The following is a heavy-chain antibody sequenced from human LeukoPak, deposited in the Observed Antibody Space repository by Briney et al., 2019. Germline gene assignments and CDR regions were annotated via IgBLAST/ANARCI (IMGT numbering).Heavy chain of an antibody. CDR1: GFTFSNYA. D-gene: IGHD1-26*01. Sequence: GGSLRLSCAASGFTFSNYAMNWVRQAPGKGLEWVSTISASGVSTYYADSVRGRFTISRDNSKNTSYLQMIGLRVEDTALYYCARVKATRESNHFDYWGQGTLVTVSS. J-gene: IGHJ4*02. CDR3: ARVKATRESNHFDY. V-gene: IGHV3-23*01. CDR2: ISASGVST.